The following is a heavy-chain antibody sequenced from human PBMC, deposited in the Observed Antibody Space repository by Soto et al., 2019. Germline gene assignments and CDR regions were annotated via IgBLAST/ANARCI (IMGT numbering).Heavy chain of an antibody. CDR2: INHSGST. CDR3: ARRNSRKYYYYMDV. Sequence: QVQLQQWDAGLLKPSETLSLTCAVYGGSFSGYYWSWIRQPPGKGLEWIGEINHSGSTNYNPSLKSRVTISVDTSKNQFSLKLSSVTAADTAVYYCARRNSRKYYYYMDVWGKGTTVTVSS. J-gene: IGHJ6*03. D-gene: IGHD4-4*01. V-gene: IGHV4-34*01. CDR1: GGSFSGYY.